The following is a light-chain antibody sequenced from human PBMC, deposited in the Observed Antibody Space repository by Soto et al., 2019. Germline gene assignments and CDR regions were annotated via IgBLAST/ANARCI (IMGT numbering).Light chain of an antibody. V-gene: IGKV3-20*01. CDR3: KQFGSTPRW. CDR2: GAS. CDR1: QSVDRNY. Sequence: EIVLTQSPGTLSLSPGESATLSCRASQSVDRNYLAWFQQKPGQAPRLLSYGASSRATGSTPRFSGSGAGKEFVLPISGLEPEEFGVYYCKQFGSTPRWFGQGTKVE. J-gene: IGKJ1*01.